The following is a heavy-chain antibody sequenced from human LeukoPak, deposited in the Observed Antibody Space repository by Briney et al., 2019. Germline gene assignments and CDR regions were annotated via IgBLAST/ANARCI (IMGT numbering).Heavy chain of an antibody. D-gene: IGHD6-25*01. CDR3: AKDAKAAPQIDY. CDR2: INWNGGST. Sequence: GGSLRLSCAASGFTFDDYGMSWVRQAPGKGLEWVSGINWNGGSTGYADSVKGRFTISRDNSKNTLYLQLNSLRAEDTAVYYCAKDAKAAPQIDYWGQGTLVTVSS. CDR1: GFTFDDYG. J-gene: IGHJ4*02. V-gene: IGHV3-20*04.